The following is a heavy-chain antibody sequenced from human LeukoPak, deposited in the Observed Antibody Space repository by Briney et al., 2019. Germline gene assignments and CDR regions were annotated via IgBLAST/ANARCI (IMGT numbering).Heavy chain of an antibody. J-gene: IGHJ6*03. V-gene: IGHV3-11*04. CDR1: GFTFSDYY. Sequence: GGSLRLSCAASGFTFSDYYMSWIRQAPGKGLEWVSYISSSGSTIYYVDSVKGRFTISRDNAKNSLYLQVNSLRAEDTAVYYCAREKDGSGSYHYYYYYMDVWGKGTTVTVSS. CDR3: AREKDGSGSYHYYYYYMDV. CDR2: ISSSGSTI. D-gene: IGHD3-10*01.